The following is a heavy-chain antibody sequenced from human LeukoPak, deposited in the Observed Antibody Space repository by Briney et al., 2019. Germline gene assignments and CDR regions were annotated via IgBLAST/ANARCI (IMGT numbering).Heavy chain of an antibody. CDR3: ARDGYYGSGSFDY. J-gene: IGHJ4*02. V-gene: IGHV1-46*01. CDR1: GYIFTSSY. Sequence: GASVKVSCKASGYIFTSSYIHWVRQAPGQGLEWMGMINPSGGSTGYAQKFQGRVTMTTDTSTSTAYMELRSLRSDDTAVYYCARDGYYGSGSFDYWGQGTLVTVSS. CDR2: INPSGGST. D-gene: IGHD3-10*01.